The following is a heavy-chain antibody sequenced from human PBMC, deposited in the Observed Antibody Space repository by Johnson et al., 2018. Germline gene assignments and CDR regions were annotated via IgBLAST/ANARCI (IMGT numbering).Heavy chain of an antibody. CDR3: AGRENRGSYYAYYYYYYYMDV. J-gene: IGHJ6*03. V-gene: IGHV1-8*01. CDR2: MNPNSGNT. Sequence: QVQLVQSGAEVKKPGASVKVSCKASGYTFTSYDINWVRQATGQGLEWMGWMNPNSGNTGYAQKFQGRVTMTRNTSISTAYMELSSLRSEDTAVYYCAGRENRGSYYAYYYYYYYMDVWGKGATVTVSS. D-gene: IGHD1-26*01. CDR1: GYTFTSYD.